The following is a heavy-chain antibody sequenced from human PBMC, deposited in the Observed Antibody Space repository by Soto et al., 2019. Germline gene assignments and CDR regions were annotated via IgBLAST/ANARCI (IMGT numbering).Heavy chain of an antibody. CDR2: IFFTGSA. V-gene: IGHV4-61*01. J-gene: IGHJ6*02. CDR1: GGSVSTGSYD. Sequence: SETLSLTCTVSGGSVSTGSYDWSWIRQPPGKGLEWIGKIFFTGSAHYNPSLRNRVTMLVDTSKDQFSLTLTSVTAADTAVYYCARDGHGMDVWGQGTTVTVSS. CDR3: ARDGHGMDV.